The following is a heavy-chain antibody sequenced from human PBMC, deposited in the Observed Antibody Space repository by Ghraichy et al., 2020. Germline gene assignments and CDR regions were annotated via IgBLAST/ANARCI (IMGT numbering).Heavy chain of an antibody. J-gene: IGHJ4*02. CDR1: GFTFSSYA. CDR2: ISGSGSNT. Sequence: GGSLRLSCAASGFTFSSYAMTWVRQAPGKGLEWVSSISGSGSNTYYADSVKGRFTISRDNSKSTLFVQMNSLRTEDAAVCYCAKGRGSSLSTDYWGQGTLVTVSS. CDR3: AKGRGSSLSTDY. V-gene: IGHV3-23*01. D-gene: IGHD6-13*01.